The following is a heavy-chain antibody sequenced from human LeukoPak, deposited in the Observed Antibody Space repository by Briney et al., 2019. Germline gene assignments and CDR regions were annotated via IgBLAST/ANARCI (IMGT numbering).Heavy chain of an antibody. Sequence: PGGSLRLSCGASGFTFSNYAMSWVRQAPGKGLEWVANINQDGSEQYYVDSVKGRFTISRDNAKNSLYLQMNSLRAEDTAVYYCARVGYCSTTSCYWRAFDYWGQGTLVTVSS. CDR2: INQDGSEQ. D-gene: IGHD2-2*01. J-gene: IGHJ4*02. CDR1: GFTFSNYA. V-gene: IGHV3-7*01. CDR3: ARVGYCSTTSCYWRAFDY.